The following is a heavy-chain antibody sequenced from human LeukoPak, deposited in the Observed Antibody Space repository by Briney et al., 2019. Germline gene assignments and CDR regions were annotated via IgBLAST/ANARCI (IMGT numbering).Heavy chain of an antibody. CDR3: ARGYYYDSSPQFDP. Sequence: ASVKVSCKASGGTFSSYAISWVRQAPGQGLEWMGWINPNSGGTNYAQKFQGRVTMTRDTSISTAYMELSRLRSDDTAVYYCARGYYYDSSPQFDPWGQGTLVTVSS. D-gene: IGHD3-22*01. CDR1: GGTFSSYA. V-gene: IGHV1-2*02. J-gene: IGHJ5*02. CDR2: INPNSGGT.